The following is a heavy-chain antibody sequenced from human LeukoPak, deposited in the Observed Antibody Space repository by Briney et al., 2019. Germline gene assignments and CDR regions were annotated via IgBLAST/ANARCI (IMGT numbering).Heavy chain of an antibody. V-gene: IGHV1-2*02. J-gene: IGHJ4*02. CDR2: INPYSGGT. D-gene: IGHD3-3*01. CDR1: GYTFTDYY. CDR3: ARDSTAIFGVEGFDY. Sequence: SVKVSCKASGYTFTDYYMHWVRQAPGQGLEWIGWINPYSGGTNYAQKFQGRVTMTRDTSISTAYMDLSRLRSDDPAVYYCARDSTAIFGVEGFDYWGQGTLVTVSS.